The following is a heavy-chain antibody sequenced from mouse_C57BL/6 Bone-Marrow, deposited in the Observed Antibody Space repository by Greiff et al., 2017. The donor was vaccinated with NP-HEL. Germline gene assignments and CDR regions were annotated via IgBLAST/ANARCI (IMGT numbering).Heavy chain of an antibody. Sequence: QVQLQQPGAELVKPGASVKMSCKASGYTFTSYWITWVKQRPGQGLEWIGDIYPGSGSTNYNEKLKSKATLTVDTSSSTAYMQLSSLTSEDSAVYYGAKGPYYYGSLYYFDYWGQGTTLTVSS. CDR3: AKGPYYYGSLYYFDY. V-gene: IGHV1-55*01. D-gene: IGHD1-1*01. J-gene: IGHJ2*01. CDR2: IYPGSGST. CDR1: GYTFTSYW.